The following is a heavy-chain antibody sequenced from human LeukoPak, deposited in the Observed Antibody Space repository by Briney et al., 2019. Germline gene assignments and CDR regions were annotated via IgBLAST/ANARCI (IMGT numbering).Heavy chain of an antibody. CDR3: ARVVCSGGSCYGGVWDHYYYYYMDV. V-gene: IGHV4-39*07. D-gene: IGHD2-15*01. CDR1: GGSISSSSYY. J-gene: IGHJ6*03. Sequence: PSETLSLTCTVSGGSISSSSYYWGWIRQPPGKGLEWIGSIYYSGSTYYNPSLKSRVTISVDTSKNQFSLKLSSVTAADTAVYYCARVVCSGGSCYGGVWDHYYYYYMDVWGKGTTVTISS. CDR2: IYYSGST.